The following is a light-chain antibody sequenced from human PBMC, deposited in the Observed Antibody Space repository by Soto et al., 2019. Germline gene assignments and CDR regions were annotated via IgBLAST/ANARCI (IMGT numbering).Light chain of an antibody. CDR1: SSNIGSNT. CDR3: AAWDDRLNGPEVG. V-gene: IGLV1-44*01. J-gene: IGLJ2*01. CDR2: SNK. Sequence: QSVLTQPPSASGTPGQRGTLSCSRSSSNIGSNTVKWYQQRPGTAPKLLIYSNKQRPSGVPDRFSGSNSGTSAFLAINGLQSEDEADYYSAAWDDRLNGPEVGFGGGTKLTVL.